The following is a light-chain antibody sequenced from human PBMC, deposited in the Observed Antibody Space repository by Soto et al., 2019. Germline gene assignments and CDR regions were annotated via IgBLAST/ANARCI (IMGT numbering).Light chain of an antibody. V-gene: IGLV2-14*03. J-gene: IGLJ1*01. CDR3: NSYTSSSTYV. CDR2: DVT. CDR1: SSDVGGFNY. Sequence: QSVLTQPASVSGSPGQSITISCTGTSSDVGGFNYVSWYQQHPGKAPKPMIYDVTNRLSGVSYRFSGSKSGTTASLTISGLQAEDEAEYYCNSYTSSSTYVFGTGTKVTVL.